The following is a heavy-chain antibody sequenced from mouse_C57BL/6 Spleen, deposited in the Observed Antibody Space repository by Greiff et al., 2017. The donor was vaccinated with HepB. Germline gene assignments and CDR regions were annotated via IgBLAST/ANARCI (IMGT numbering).Heavy chain of an antibody. V-gene: IGHV1-47*01. Sequence: VKLVESGAELVKPGASVKMSCKASGYTFTTYPIEWMKQNHGKSLEWIGNFHPYNDDTKYNEKFKGKATLTVEKSSSTVYLELSRLTSDDSAVYYCARRVLRYYAMDYWGQGTSVTVSS. CDR1: GYTFTTYP. CDR3: ARRVLRYYAMDY. CDR2: FHPYNDDT. J-gene: IGHJ4*01.